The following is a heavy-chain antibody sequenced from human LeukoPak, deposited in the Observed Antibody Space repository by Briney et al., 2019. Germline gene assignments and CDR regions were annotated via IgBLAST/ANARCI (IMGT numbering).Heavy chain of an antibody. J-gene: IGHJ4*02. CDR2: ISGDRGST. D-gene: IGHD3-22*01. CDR3: AKGPKWAYYYDSSGYLPKDY. V-gene: IGHV3-43*02. CDR1: GFTFDDYA. Sequence: GGSLRLSCAASGFTFDDYAMHWVRQAPGNGLEWVSLISGDRGSTYYADSVKGRFTISRDNRKNSLYLQMNSLRTEDTALYYCAKGPKWAYYYDSSGYLPKDYWGQGTLVTVSS.